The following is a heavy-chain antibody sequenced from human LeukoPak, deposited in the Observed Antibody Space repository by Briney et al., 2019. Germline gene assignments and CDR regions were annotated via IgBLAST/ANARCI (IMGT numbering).Heavy chain of an antibody. V-gene: IGHV3-21*04. CDR2: ISSSSSYI. D-gene: IGHD6-13*01. Sequence: PGGSLRLSCAASGFTFSSYSMNWVRQAPGKGLEWVSSISSSSSYIYYADSVKGRFIISRDNSNNTLSLQMNSLRAEDTAVYYCAKDRSSSWYYDYWGQGTLVTVSS. CDR1: GFTFSSYS. J-gene: IGHJ4*02. CDR3: AKDRSSSWYYDY.